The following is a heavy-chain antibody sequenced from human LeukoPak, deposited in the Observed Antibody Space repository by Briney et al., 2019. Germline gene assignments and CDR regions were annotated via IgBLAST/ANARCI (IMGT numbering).Heavy chain of an antibody. Sequence: PGGSLRLSCAASGFTFDDYAMHWVRQAPGKGLEWVSLVSGDGASTYYAASVKGRFTISRDNNKNSPYLQMTNLRTEDTALYYCAKDIGGYSYGYGYWGQGTLVTVSS. V-gene: IGHV3-43*02. D-gene: IGHD5-18*01. CDR3: AKDIGGYSYGYGY. J-gene: IGHJ4*02. CDR2: VSGDGAST. CDR1: GFTFDDYA.